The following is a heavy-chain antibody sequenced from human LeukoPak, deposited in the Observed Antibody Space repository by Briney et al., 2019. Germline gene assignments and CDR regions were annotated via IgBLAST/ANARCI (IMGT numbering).Heavy chain of an antibody. D-gene: IGHD3-3*01. J-gene: IGHJ4*02. CDR3: ASEIIFGSFDY. CDR2: ISSSGRTM. Sequence: GGSLRLSCAASGFPFSSYEMHWVRQAPGKGLEWISYISSSGRTMYYADSVKGRFTISRDNSKNTLYLQMNSLRAEDTAVYYCASEIIFGSFDYWGQGTLVTVSS. CDR1: GFPFSSYE. V-gene: IGHV3-48*03.